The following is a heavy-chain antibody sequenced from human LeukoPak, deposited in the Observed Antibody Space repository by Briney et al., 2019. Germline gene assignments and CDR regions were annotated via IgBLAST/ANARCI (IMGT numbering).Heavy chain of an antibody. V-gene: IGHV3-21*01. D-gene: IGHD3-22*01. CDR1: GFTFSSYS. CDR2: ISSSSSYI. Sequence: GGSLRLSCAASGFTFSSYSMSWVRQAPGKGLEWVSSISSSSSYIYYADSVKGRFTISRDNAKNSLYLQMNSLRAEDTAVYYCARGRTKSTYYYDRSGYYPGDFDYWGQGTLVTVSS. CDR3: ARGRTKSTYYYDRSGYYPGDFDY. J-gene: IGHJ4*02.